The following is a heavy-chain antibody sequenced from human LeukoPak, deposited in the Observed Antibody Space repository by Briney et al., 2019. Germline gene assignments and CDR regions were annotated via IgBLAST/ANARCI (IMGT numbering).Heavy chain of an antibody. CDR2: ISSSGSTL. J-gene: IGHJ4*02. D-gene: IGHD6-19*01. CDR3: ARIYSSGSRYYFDY. CDR1: GFTFSSYE. V-gene: IGHV3-48*03. Sequence: GGSLRLSCAASGFTFSSYETNWVRQAPGKGLEWVSYISSSGSTLYYADSVKGRFTISRDNAKNSLYLQMNSLRAEDTALYYCARIYSSGSRYYFDYWGQGTLVTVSS.